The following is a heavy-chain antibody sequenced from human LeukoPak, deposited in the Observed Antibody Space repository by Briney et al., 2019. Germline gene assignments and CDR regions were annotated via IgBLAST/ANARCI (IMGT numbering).Heavy chain of an antibody. V-gene: IGHV1-3*01. CDR1: GYTFTSYA. J-gene: IGHJ4*01. CDR2: LNAGNGDT. Sequence: GASVKVSCKASGYTFTSYAMHWVRQAPGQRLEWMGWLNAGNGDTKYSQNFQGRVAITTDTSASTAYMELSSLRSEDTALYYCARGPYSTRWYQIYWGTRTLVTVSS. CDR3: ARGPYSTRWYQIY. D-gene: IGHD6-19*01.